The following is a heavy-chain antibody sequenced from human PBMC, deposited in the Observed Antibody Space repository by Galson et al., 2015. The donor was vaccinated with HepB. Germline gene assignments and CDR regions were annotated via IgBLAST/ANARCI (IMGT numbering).Heavy chain of an antibody. CDR2: ISSSSSYT. J-gene: IGHJ4*02. CDR1: GLTFSDYY. D-gene: IGHD6-13*01. Sequence: SLRLSCAASGLTFSDYYMSWIRQAPGKGLEWVSYISSSSSYTNYADSVKGRFTISRDNAKNSLYLQMNSLRAEDTAVYYCARHGSSSWYYFDYWGQGTLVTVSS. CDR3: ARHGSSSWYYFDY. V-gene: IGHV3-11*03.